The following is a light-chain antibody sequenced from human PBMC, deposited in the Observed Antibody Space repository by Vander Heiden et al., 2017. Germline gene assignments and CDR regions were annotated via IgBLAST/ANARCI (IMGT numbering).Light chain of an antibody. J-gene: IGKJ4*01. V-gene: IGKV1-8*01. CDR1: QGISSY. Sequence: AIRMTQSPSSFSASTGDRVTITCRASQGISSYLAWYQQKPGKAPKLLIYAASTQQSGVPSRFSGSGSGTDFTLTISCLQSEDFATYYCQQYYSYPLTFGGGTKVEIK. CDR2: AAS. CDR3: QQYYSYPLT.